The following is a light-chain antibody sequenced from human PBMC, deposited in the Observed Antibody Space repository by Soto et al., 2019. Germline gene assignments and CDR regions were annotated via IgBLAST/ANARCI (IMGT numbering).Light chain of an antibody. Sequence: QSVLTQPPSVSGAPGQRVTISCTGSRSNIGAGYAVHWYQQLPGSAPRLLIYDNNKRPSGVPDRFSASKSTTSASLAITALQAEDEADHHCQSYDSSDKLIFGGGTQLTVL. CDR3: QSYDSSDKLI. CDR1: RSNIGAGYA. V-gene: IGLV1-40*01. CDR2: DNN. J-gene: IGLJ7*01.